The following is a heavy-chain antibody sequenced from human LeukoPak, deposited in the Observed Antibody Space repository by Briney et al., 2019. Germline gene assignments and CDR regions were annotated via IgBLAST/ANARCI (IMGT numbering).Heavy chain of an antibody. Sequence: PSETLFLTCTVSGGSISRYYWSWIRQPPGKGLEWVGYIYSSGTTKYNPSLKSRATMSLDTSKNQFSLKLRSVTAADTAVYYCARGHRLRGRLGGYGSGTYLRYYFDYWGQGTLVTVSS. CDR2: IYSSGTT. D-gene: IGHD3-10*01. V-gene: IGHV4-4*09. CDR3: ARGHRLRGRLGGYGSGTYLRYYFDY. J-gene: IGHJ4*02. CDR1: GGSISRYY.